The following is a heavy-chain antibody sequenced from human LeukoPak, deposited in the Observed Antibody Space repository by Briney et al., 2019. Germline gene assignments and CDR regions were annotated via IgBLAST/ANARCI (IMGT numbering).Heavy chain of an antibody. CDR2: IYNGGSP. CDR1: VFTVSSNY. J-gene: IGHJ4*02. V-gene: IGHV3-53*01. Sequence: VGSLRLSCAASVFTVSSNYMSWVRQAPGKGLEWVSVIYNGGSPYYADSVRGRFTISRDNSNNTLYLQMNSLRAADTAVYYCARDYGGNFWGQGTLVTVSS. D-gene: IGHD4-23*01. CDR3: ARDYGGNF.